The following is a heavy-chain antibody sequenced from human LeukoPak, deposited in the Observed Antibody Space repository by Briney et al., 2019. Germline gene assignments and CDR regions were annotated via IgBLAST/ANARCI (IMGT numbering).Heavy chain of an antibody. CDR2: IYPGDSDT. Sequence: GESLKISCEGSGYSFTSYWIGWARQMPGKGLEWMGIIYPGDSDTRYSPSFQGQVTISADKSISTAYLQWSSLKASDTAMYYCARRLLSGYYYDSSGYHTGDWYFDLWGRGTLVTVSS. V-gene: IGHV5-51*01. CDR1: GYSFTSYW. D-gene: IGHD3-22*01. CDR3: ARRLLSGYYYDSSGYHTGDWYFDL. J-gene: IGHJ2*01.